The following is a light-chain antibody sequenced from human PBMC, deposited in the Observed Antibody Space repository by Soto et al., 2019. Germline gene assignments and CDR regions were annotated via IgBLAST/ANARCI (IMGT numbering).Light chain of an antibody. Sequence: AIQLTQSPSSLSASVGDRVTITCRASQGISSALAWYQQKPGKAPKLLIYDASSLESGVPSRFSGSGSGTDFTLTISSLQPEDFATYYCQQFNSLPTFGGGTKVAIK. CDR1: QGISSA. CDR3: QQFNSLPT. J-gene: IGKJ4*01. V-gene: IGKV1-13*02. CDR2: DAS.